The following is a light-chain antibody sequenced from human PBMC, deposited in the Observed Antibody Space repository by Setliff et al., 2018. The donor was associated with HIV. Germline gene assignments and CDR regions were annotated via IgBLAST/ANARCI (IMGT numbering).Light chain of an antibody. V-gene: IGLV2-23*02. CDR3: CSYTSSTTYV. CDR2: EVN. Sequence: QSALAQPASVSGSPGQSITISCTGNSSDVGTYDLVSWYQQHPGKAPQLTIFEVNKRPSGVSDRFSGSKSGNTASLTISGLQADDEADYYCCSYTSSTTYVFGTGTKVTVL. J-gene: IGLJ1*01. CDR1: SSDVGTYDL.